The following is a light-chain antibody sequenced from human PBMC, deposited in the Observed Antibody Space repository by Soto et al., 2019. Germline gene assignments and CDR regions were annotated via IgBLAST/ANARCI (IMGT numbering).Light chain of an antibody. J-gene: IGKJ1*01. CDR2: GAS. CDR3: EASGGSPRR. V-gene: IGKV3-20*01. Sequence: EVLLTQSPVTLSLSPGERASRSCIASQSVSSNYLAWYQQKPGQAPRLLIYGASSRATGIPDRFSGSGCGTEFARAICRVGAEECALYFCEASGGSPRRFGEGTKVDIK. CDR1: QSVSSNY.